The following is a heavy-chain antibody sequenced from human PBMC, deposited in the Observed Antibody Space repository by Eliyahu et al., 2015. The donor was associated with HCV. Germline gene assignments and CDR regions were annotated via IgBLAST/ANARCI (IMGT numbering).Heavy chain of an antibody. CDR2: INHSGST. CDR1: GXSFSGYY. D-gene: IGHD6-13*01. V-gene: IGHV4-34*01. Sequence: QVQLQQWGAGLLKPSETLSXTCAVXGXSFSGYYWSWXRQPPGKGPEWIGEINHSGSTNYNPSLKSRVTISVDKSKNQFSLKLSSVTAADTAVYYCARGIRYSSSHLGYWGQGTLVTVSS. CDR3: ARGIRYSSSHLGY. J-gene: IGHJ4*02.